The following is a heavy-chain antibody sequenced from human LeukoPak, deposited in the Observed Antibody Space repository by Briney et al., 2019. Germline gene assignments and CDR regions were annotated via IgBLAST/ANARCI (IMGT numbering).Heavy chain of an antibody. D-gene: IGHD6-6*01. J-gene: IGHJ6*02. CDR3: ASSSPLEYYYYGMDV. CDR2: IYTSGST. V-gene: IGHV4-61*02. Sequence: SQTLSLTCTVSGGSISSGSYYWSWIRRPAGKGLEWIGRIYTSGSTNYNPSLKSRVTISVDTSKNQFSLKLSSVTAADTAVYYCASSSPLEYYYYGMDVRGQGTTVTVSS. CDR1: GGSISSGSYY.